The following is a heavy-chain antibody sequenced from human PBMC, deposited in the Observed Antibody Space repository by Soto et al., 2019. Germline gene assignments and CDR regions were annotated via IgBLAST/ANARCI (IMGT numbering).Heavy chain of an antibody. CDR3: ARVYCSGGSCYKNRDYYYYYMDV. J-gene: IGHJ6*03. Sequence: SVKVSCKASGGTFSSYTISWVRQAPGQGLEWMGRIIPILGIANYAQKFQGRVTITADKSTSTAYMELSSLRSEDTAVYYCARVYCSGGSCYKNRDYYYYYMDVWGKGTTVTVSS. D-gene: IGHD2-15*01. V-gene: IGHV1-69*02. CDR2: IIPILGIA. CDR1: GGTFSSYT.